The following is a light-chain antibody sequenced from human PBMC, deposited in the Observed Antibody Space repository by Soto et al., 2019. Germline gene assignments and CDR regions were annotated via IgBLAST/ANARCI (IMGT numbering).Light chain of an antibody. Sequence: SYELTQPPSVSVAPGQTARITCGGNNIGSNSVHWYQQKPGQAPVLVVYDDSDRPSGIPERFSGSNSGNTATLAISRVEAGDEADYYCQVWDSSSDLVVFGGGTKVTVL. CDR1: NIGSNS. CDR3: QVWDSSSDLVV. J-gene: IGLJ2*01. V-gene: IGLV3-21*02. CDR2: DDS.